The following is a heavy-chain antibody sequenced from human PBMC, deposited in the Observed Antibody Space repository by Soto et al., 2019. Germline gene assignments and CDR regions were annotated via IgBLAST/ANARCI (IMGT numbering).Heavy chain of an antibody. D-gene: IGHD2-2*01. CDR1: GFTFSSYS. V-gene: IGHV3-21*01. Sequence: EVQLVESGGGLVKPGGSLRLSCAASGFTFSSYSMNWVRQAPGKGLEWVSSISSSSSYIYYADSVKGRFTISRDNAKNTLDLQMNSLRAEETAVYYCARNRGVGPAAKGGGGYYYYGMDVWGQGTTVTVSS. J-gene: IGHJ6*02. CDR3: ARNRGVGPAAKGGGGYYYYGMDV. CDR2: ISSSSSYI.